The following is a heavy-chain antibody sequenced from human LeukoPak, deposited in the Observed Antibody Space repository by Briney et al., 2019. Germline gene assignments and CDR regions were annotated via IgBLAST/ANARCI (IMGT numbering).Heavy chain of an antibody. CDR2: ISWNSGSI. Sequence: GGSLRLSCAASGFTFDDYAMHWVRQAPGKGLEWVSGISWNSGSIGYADSVKGRFTISRDNAKNSLYLQMNSLRAEDTAVYYCAKDSTSYYYGLDYWGLGTLVTVSS. J-gene: IGHJ4*02. V-gene: IGHV3-9*01. CDR1: GFTFDDYA. D-gene: IGHD3-22*01. CDR3: AKDSTSYYYGLDY.